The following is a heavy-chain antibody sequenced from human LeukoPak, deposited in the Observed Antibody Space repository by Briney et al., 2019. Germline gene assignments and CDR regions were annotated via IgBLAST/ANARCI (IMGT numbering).Heavy chain of an antibody. Sequence: PSETLSLTCTVSGGSISSSNYYWAWIRQPPGTGLEWIGCIYYSGSTYYNPSLESRVTISVDTSENHFSLKLSSVTAADSAVYYCARLSTYHCYSRGYFDAFDMWGQGTMVTVSS. CDR3: ARLSTYHCYSRGYFDAFDM. CDR2: IYYSGST. J-gene: IGHJ3*02. CDR1: GGSISSSNYY. V-gene: IGHV4-39*02. D-gene: IGHD6-25*01.